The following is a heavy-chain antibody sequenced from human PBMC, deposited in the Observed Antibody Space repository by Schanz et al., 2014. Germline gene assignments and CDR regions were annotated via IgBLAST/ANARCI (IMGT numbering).Heavy chain of an antibody. CDR1: GFIFSSYG. Sequence: QVQLVESGGGVVQPGGSLRLSCAASGFIFSSYGMHWVRQAPGKGLEWVALISYDGSSKNHADSVQGRFTISRDNSKNALYLQMDSLRAEDTAVYYCARGIITMVRGGDVGAFDIWDQGTMVTVSS. CDR2: ISYDGSSK. J-gene: IGHJ3*02. V-gene: IGHV3-33*01. D-gene: IGHD3-10*01. CDR3: ARGIITMVRGGDVGAFDI.